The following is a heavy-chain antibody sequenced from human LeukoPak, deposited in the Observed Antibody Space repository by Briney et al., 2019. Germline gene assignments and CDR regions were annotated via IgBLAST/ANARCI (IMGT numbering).Heavy chain of an antibody. CDR3: ARRIGEKPY. D-gene: IGHD3-10*01. J-gene: IGHJ4*02. Sequence: SGTLSLTCTVSGDSISSSEWFTWVRQPPGKGLEWIGEIHHSGSPNYNPSLKSRVTIEIDKSNYQFSLKLTSVTAADTAVYYCARRIGEKPYWGQGVLVTVSS. V-gene: IGHV4-4*02. CDR1: GDSISSSEW. CDR2: IHHSGSP.